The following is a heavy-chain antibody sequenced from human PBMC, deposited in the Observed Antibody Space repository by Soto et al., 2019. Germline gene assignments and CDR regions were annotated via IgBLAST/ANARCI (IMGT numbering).Heavy chain of an antibody. V-gene: IGHV4-4*02. Sequence: QLRESGPGLVKPSGTLSLTCFVSGASISSTYWWSWVRQTPGKRLEWIGQIYHTGTTSYNPSLKNRFIISLDKSNNQFSLRLTSMTAADTAVYYCATLPPRIVVVMTDLPTWGQGTLVTVSS. CDR3: ATLPPRIVVVMTDLPT. CDR2: IYHTGTT. J-gene: IGHJ5*02. CDR1: GASISSTYW. D-gene: IGHD2-15*01.